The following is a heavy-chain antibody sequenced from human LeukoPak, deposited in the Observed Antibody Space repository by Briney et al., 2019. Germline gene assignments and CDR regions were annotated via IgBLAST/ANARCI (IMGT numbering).Heavy chain of an antibody. V-gene: IGHV4-30-4*01. CDR1: GGSISSGDYY. CDR3: ARWIQLWSAFDY. Sequence: SETLSLTCTVSGGSISSGDYYWSWIRQPPGKGLEWIGYIYYSGSTYYNPSLKSRVTISVDTSKNQFSLKLSSVTAADTAVYYCARWIQLWSAFDYWGQGTLVTVSS. D-gene: IGHD5-18*01. CDR2: IYYSGST. J-gene: IGHJ4*02.